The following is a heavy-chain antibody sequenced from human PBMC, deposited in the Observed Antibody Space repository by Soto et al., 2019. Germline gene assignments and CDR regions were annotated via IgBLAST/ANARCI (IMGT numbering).Heavy chain of an antibody. CDR2: INPNSGGT. D-gene: IGHD3-10*01. J-gene: IGHJ6*02. CDR3: ARLYYYGSGPYYGMDV. CDR1: GYTFTGYY. V-gene: IGHV1-2*04. Sequence: ASVKVSCKASGYTFTGYYMHWVRQAPGQGLEWMGWINPNSGGTNYAQKFQGWVTMTRDTSISTAYMELSSLKASDTAMYYCARLYYYGSGPYYGMDVWGQGTTVTVSS.